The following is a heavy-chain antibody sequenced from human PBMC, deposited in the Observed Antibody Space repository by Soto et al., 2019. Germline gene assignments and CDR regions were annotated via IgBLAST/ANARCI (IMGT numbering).Heavy chain of an antibody. V-gene: IGHV4-4*02. D-gene: IGHD4-17*01. J-gene: IGHJ4*02. CDR2: IYHSEST. CDR3: ARYDFGIFDY. Sequence: SETLSLTCAVSGDSVTSSNWCSWVRQPPGKGLEWIGEIYHSESTNYNPSLKSRVTMSIDKSKNQFSLKLTSVTAADTAVYFCARYDFGIFDYWGQGTLVTVSS. CDR1: GDSVTSSNW.